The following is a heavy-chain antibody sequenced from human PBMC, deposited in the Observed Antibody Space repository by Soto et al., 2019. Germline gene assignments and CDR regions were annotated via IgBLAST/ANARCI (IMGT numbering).Heavy chain of an antibody. CDR2: INPNSGGT. D-gene: IGHD6-13*01. CDR3: ARGYSSSWGNYYYYYYMDV. CDR1: GYTFTGYY. Sequence: ASVKVSCKASGYTFTGYYMHWVRQAPGQGLEWMGWINPNSGGTNYAQKFQGWVTMTRDTSISTAYMELSRLRSDDTAVYYCARGYSSSWGNYYYYYYMDVWGKGTTVTVSS. V-gene: IGHV1-2*04. J-gene: IGHJ6*03.